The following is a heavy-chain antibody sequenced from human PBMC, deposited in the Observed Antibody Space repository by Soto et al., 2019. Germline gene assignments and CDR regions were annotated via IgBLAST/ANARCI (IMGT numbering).Heavy chain of an antibody. V-gene: IGHV3-21*01. D-gene: IGHD3-3*01. CDR3: ARDRASMRFLEWLTPGP. CDR2: ISSSSSYI. J-gene: IGHJ5*02. Sequence: GGSLRLSCAASGFTFSSYSMNWVRQAPGKGLEWVSSISSSSSYIYYADSVKGRFTISRDNAKNSLYLQMNSLRAEDTAVYYCARDRASMRFLEWLTPGPWGQGTRVTVSS. CDR1: GFTFSSYS.